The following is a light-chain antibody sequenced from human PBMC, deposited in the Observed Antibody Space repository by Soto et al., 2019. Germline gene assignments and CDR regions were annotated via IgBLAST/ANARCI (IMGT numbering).Light chain of an antibody. CDR2: DVS. V-gene: IGLV2-11*01. Sequence: QSALTQPRSVSGSPGQSVTISCIGTSSDVGGYNYVSRYLQHPGKAPKVMIYDVSKRPSGVPDRFSGSKSGNTASLTISGLQSEDEADYYCCSFAGNYIYVFGTGTKVTVL. CDR3: CSFAGNYIYV. J-gene: IGLJ1*01. CDR1: SSDVGGYNY.